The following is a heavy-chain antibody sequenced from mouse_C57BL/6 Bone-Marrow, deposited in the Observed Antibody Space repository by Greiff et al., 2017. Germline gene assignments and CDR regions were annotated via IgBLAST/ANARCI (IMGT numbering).Heavy chain of an antibody. CDR3: ARRGFYYDYDCHYAMDY. CDR1: GYAFTNYL. J-gene: IGHJ4*01. CDR2: INPGSGGT. D-gene: IGHD2-4*01. Sequence: QVQLQQSGAELVRPGPSVKVSCKASGYAFTNYLIEWVKQRPGQGLEWIGVINPGSGGTNYNEKFKGKATLTADKSSSTAYMQLSSLTSEDSAVYFCARRGFYYDYDCHYAMDYWGQGTSVTVSS. V-gene: IGHV1-54*01.